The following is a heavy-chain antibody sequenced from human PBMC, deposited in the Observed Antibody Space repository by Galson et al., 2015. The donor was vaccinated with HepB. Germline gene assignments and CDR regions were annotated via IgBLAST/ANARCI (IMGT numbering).Heavy chain of an antibody. CDR3: ATDRGAAPFDF. J-gene: IGHJ4*02. CDR1: GFTFSTYA. Sequence: SLRLSCAASGFTFSTYAMHWVRQAPGKGLEWVAVIWSHGRIQKYADSVKGRFTVSRDNSINMLFLQMTSLRGEGTAVYYCATDRGAAPFDFWGQGTLVTVSS. D-gene: IGHD2-15*01. CDR2: IWSHGRIQ. V-gene: IGHV3-33*01.